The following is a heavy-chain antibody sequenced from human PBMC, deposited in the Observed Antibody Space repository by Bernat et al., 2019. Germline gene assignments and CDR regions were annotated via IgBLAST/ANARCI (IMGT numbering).Heavy chain of an antibody. V-gene: IGHV3-48*03. J-gene: IGHJ4*02. D-gene: IGHD3-3*01. CDR1: GFTFSSYE. CDR2: ISSSGSTI. CDR3: ARSRDFWSGYYTPRYFDY. Sequence: EVQLVESGGGLVQPGGSLRLSCAASGFTFSSYEMNWVRQAPGKGLEWVSYISSSGSTIYYADSVKGRFTISRDNAKNSLYLQMNSLRAEDTAVYYCARSRDFWSGYYTPRYFDYWGQGTLVTVSS.